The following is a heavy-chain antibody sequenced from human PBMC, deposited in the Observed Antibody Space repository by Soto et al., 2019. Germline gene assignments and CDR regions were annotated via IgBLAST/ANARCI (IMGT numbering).Heavy chain of an antibody. CDR1: GGSISSYY. CDR2: IYYSGST. CDR3: ARDQGVRGVIRALHV. J-gene: IGHJ6*03. Sequence: SETLSLTCTVSGGSISSYYWSWIRQPPGKGLEWIGFIYYSGSTNYNPSLKSRVTISVDTSKNQFSLKLSSVTAADTAVYYCARDQGVRGVIRALHVWGKGTTVNV. V-gene: IGHV4-59*01. D-gene: IGHD3-10*01.